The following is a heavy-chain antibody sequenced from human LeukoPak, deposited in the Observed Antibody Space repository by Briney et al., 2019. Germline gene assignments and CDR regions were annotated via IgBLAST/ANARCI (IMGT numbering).Heavy chain of an antibody. CDR1: GGSISSYY. V-gene: IGHV4-59*06. CDR3: ARDRSPRGAFDI. Sequence: SETLSLTCTVSGGSISSYYWSWIRQHPGKGLEWIGYIYYSGSTYYNPSLKSRVTISVDTSKNQFSLKLSSVTAADTAVYYCARDRSPRGAFDIWGQGTMVTVSS. CDR2: IYYSGST. J-gene: IGHJ3*02. D-gene: IGHD5-24*01.